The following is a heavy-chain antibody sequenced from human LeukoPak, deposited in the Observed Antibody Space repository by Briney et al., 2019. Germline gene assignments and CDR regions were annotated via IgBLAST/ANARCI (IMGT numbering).Heavy chain of an antibody. V-gene: IGHV1-8*01. D-gene: IGHD5-12*01. CDR3: TRAQSGYHYYYGMDV. J-gene: IGHJ6*02. CDR2: MNPNIGHT. CDR1: GYTFTSYD. Sequence: ASVKVSCKASGYTFTSYDVNWVRQATGQGLEWMGWMNPNIGHTGYAQKFQGRVTMTRNTSISTAYMELSSATSEDTAVYYCTRAQSGYHYYYGMDVWGQGTTVTVSS.